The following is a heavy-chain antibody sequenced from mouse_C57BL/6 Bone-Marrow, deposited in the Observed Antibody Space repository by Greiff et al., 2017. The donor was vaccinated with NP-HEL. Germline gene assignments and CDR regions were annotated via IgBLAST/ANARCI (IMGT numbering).Heavy chain of an antibody. CDR1: GYSITSGYY. J-gene: IGHJ1*03. V-gene: IGHV3-6*01. D-gene: IGHD1-1*01. CDR2: ISYDGSN. CDR3: AREGYYGSSWYFDV. Sequence: EVKLLESGPGLVKPSQSLSLTCSVTGYSITSGYYWNWIRQFPGNKLEWMGYISYDGSNNYNPSLKNRISITRDTSKNQFFLKLNSVTTEDTATYYCAREGYYGSSWYFDVWGTGTTVTVSS.